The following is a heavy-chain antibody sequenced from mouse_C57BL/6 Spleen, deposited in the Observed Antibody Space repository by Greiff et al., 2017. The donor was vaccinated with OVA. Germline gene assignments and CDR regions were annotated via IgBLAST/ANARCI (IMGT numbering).Heavy chain of an antibody. Sequence: VQLQQPGAELVKPGASVKMSCKASGYTFTSYWITWVKQRTGQGLEWIGDIYPGSGSTNYNEKFKSKATLTVDTSSSTAYMQLSSLTSEDSAVYYCARGNYPNVYAMDYWGQGTSVTVSS. CDR1: GYTFTSYW. V-gene: IGHV1-55*01. CDR2: IYPGSGST. CDR3: ARGNYPNVYAMDY. D-gene: IGHD2-1*01. J-gene: IGHJ4*01.